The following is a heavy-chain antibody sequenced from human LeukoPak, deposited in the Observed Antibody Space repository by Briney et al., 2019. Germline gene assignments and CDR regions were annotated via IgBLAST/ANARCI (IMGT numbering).Heavy chain of an antibody. D-gene: IGHD6-13*01. CDR1: GYTFTSYA. J-gene: IGHJ4*02. CDR2: INTNTGNP. Sequence: ASVKVSCKASGYTFTSYAMNWVRQAPGQGLEWMGWINTNTGNPTYAQGFTGRFVFSLDTSVSTAYLQISSLKAEDTAVYYCATTSAGGTVFSPFDYWGQGTLVTVSS. V-gene: IGHV7-4-1*02. CDR3: ATTSAGGTVFSPFDY.